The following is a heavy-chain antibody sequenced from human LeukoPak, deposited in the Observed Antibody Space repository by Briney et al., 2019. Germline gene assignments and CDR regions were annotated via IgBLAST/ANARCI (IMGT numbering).Heavy chain of an antibody. J-gene: IGHJ4*02. CDR1: GGPISNTHW. Sequence: SETLSLTCAVSGGPISNTHWWSWVRQPPGKGLEWIGYIYYSGSTNYNPSLKSRVTISVDTSKNQFSLKLSSVTAADTAVYYCARFRTSFFDYWGQGTLVTVSS. CDR3: ARFRTSFFDY. V-gene: IGHV4-59*11. D-gene: IGHD2-2*01. CDR2: IYYSGST.